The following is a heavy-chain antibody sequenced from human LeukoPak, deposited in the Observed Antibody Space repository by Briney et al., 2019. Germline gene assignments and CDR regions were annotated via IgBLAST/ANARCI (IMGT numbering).Heavy chain of an antibody. D-gene: IGHD6-13*01. CDR1: GFTLSDYY. V-gene: IGHV3-72*01. CDR3: VRGGDSSNRKRPLGF. Sequence: PGGSLRLSCAVSGFTLSDYYMDWVRQAPGKGLEWVGRMRNKANGYTTEYAASVKGRFSISRDDSKDSLYLQMNSLKTEDTAVYYCVRGGDSSNRKRPLGFWGQGTLVTVSS. CDR2: MRNKANGYTT. J-gene: IGHJ4*02.